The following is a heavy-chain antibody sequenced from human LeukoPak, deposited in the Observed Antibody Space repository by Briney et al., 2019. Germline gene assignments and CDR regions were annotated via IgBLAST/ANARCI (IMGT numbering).Heavy chain of an antibody. Sequence: SESLSLTCAVYGGSFGGYYWSWIRQPPGKGLEWIGEINHSGSTNYNPSLKSRVTISVDTSKNQFSLKLSSVTAADTAVYYCARGGLLWFGELLSRRFDPWGQGTLVTVSS. D-gene: IGHD3-10*01. V-gene: IGHV4-34*01. CDR3: ARGGLLWFGELLSRRFDP. CDR2: INHSGST. CDR1: GGSFGGYY. J-gene: IGHJ5*02.